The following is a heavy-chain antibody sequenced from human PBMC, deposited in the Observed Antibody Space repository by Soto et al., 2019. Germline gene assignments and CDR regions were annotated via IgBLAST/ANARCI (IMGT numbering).Heavy chain of an antibody. V-gene: IGHV3-23*01. CDR3: AKTYFDFWRGLMDHETYYFDY. J-gene: IGHJ4*02. CDR2: ISGSSGST. CDR1: GLTFSSYA. D-gene: IGHD3-3*01. Sequence: GGYLRLSCAASGLTFSSYAMSWVRKAPKKGQEWVSAISGSSGSTYYADSVKGRFTISRDNSKNTQYIQMNSLRAEDTAVYYCAKTYFDFWRGLMDHETYYFDYWGQGTLVTVSS.